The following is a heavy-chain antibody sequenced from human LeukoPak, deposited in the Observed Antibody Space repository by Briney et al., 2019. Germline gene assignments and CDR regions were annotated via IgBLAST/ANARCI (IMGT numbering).Heavy chain of an antibody. CDR1: GGSISSSNW. CDR3: ARTIIVVVPAALRFDP. Sequence: PSGTLSLTCAVSGGSISSSNWWSWVRQPPGKGLEWIGEIYHSGSTNYNPSLKSRVTISVDTSKNQFSLKLSSVTAADTAVYYCARTIIVVVPAALRFDPWGQGTLVTVSS. CDR2: IYHSGST. J-gene: IGHJ5*02. V-gene: IGHV4-4*02. D-gene: IGHD2-2*01.